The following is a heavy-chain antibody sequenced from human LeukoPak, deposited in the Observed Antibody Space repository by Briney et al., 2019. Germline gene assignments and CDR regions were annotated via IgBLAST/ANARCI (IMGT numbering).Heavy chain of an antibody. J-gene: IGHJ4*02. D-gene: IGHD6-25*01. Sequence: GGSPRLSCAASGFTFSSYGMHWVRQAPGKGLEWVAVISYDGSNKYYADSVKGRFTISRDNSKNTLYLQMNSLRAEDTAVYYCAKDRNQAADYWGQGTLVTVSS. CDR2: ISYDGSNK. CDR3: AKDRNQAADY. CDR1: GFTFSSYG. V-gene: IGHV3-30*18.